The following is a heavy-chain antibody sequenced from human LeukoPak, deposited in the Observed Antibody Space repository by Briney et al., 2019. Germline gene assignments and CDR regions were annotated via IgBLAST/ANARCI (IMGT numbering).Heavy chain of an antibody. D-gene: IGHD3-3*01. CDR2: INPSGGST. CDR3: ARDRLTIFGVVNYYGMDV. V-gene: IGHV1-46*01. Sequence: GASVKVSCKASGYTFTSYYMHWVRQAPGQGLEWMGIINPSGGSTSYAQKFQGRVTMTRDTSTSTVYMELSSLRSEDTAVYYCARDRLTIFGVVNYYGMDVWGQGTTVTVSS. J-gene: IGHJ6*02. CDR1: GYTFTSYY.